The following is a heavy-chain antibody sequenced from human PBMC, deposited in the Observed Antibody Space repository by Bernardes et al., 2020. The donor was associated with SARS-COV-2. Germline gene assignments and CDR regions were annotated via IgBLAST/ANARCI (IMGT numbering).Heavy chain of an antibody. CDR1: GFTFIIHL. Sequence: GGSLRLSCAASGFTFIIHLFSWFRQAPGKGLEWGASISGAGMYIYYGYSGRGRFTTSRDNTRTSVFLQMESLRAEDTAVYYCARDVGGTDWRFGFDVWGLGTMVHVSS. J-gene: IGHJ3*01. V-gene: IGHV3-21*01. CDR3: ARDVGGTDWRFGFDV. D-gene: IGHD3-9*01. CDR2: ISGAGMYI.